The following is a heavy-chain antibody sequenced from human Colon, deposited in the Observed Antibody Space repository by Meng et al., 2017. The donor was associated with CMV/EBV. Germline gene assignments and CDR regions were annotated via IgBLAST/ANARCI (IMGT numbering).Heavy chain of an antibody. V-gene: IGHV4-59*01. CDR3: ARAQNVIPELFDS. CDR1: GDSSGSYY. J-gene: IGHJ4*02. Sequence: SETLSLTCSVSGDSSGSYYWSWIRQSPGKGLEWIGYVSYAGTATYNPSLSSRLTIALDTPESQFSLKLTSVTAADSGVYYCARAQNVIPELFDSWGQGTLVTVSS. CDR2: VSYAGTA. D-gene: IGHD3-10*01.